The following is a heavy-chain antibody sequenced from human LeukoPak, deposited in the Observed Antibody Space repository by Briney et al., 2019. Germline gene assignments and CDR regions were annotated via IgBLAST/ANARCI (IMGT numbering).Heavy chain of an antibody. Sequence: GASVKVSCRASGYTFTSYGISWVRQAPGQGLEWMGWISAYNGNTNYAQKLQGRVTMTTDTSTSTAYMELRSLRSDDTAVYYCARGREPMATGHFDYWGQGTLVTVSS. D-gene: IGHD5-24*01. CDR3: ARGREPMATGHFDY. CDR2: ISAYNGNT. CDR1: GYTFTSYG. V-gene: IGHV1-18*01. J-gene: IGHJ4*02.